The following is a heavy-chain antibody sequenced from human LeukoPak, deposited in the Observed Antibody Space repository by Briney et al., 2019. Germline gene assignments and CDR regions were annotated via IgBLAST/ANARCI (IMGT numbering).Heavy chain of an antibody. V-gene: IGHV3-48*03. D-gene: IGHD6-19*01. CDR3: ALLAVASDFDY. Sequence: GGSLRLSCAASGFMFRSFEMYWVRQAPGKXXXWVAYXSSGASTMYYADSVKGRFTISRDDAKNSLFLQMNSLRAEDTAVYYCALLAVASDFDYWGQGTLVTVSS. CDR1: GFMFRSFE. J-gene: IGHJ4*02. CDR2: XSSGASTM.